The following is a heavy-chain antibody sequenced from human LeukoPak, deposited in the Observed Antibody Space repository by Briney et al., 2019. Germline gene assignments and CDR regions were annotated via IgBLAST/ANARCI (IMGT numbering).Heavy chain of an antibody. CDR3: AAWGVDYGGNFDYSDY. CDR1: RGSIMTTHL. Sequence: SGTLSLTCTLSRGSIMTTHLWSWVRQPPGKGLEWIGEIYHTGTTNYSPSLKSRLTISVDQSRNQFSLRLSSVTAADTATYYCAAWGVDYGGNFDYSDYWGQGTLVTVSS. V-gene: IGHV4-4*02. J-gene: IGHJ4*02. CDR2: IYHTGTT. D-gene: IGHD4-23*01.